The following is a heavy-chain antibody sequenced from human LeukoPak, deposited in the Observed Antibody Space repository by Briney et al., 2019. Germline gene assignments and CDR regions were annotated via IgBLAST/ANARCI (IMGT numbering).Heavy chain of an antibody. V-gene: IGHV4-4*09. CDR2: IYPSGST. J-gene: IGHJ4*02. Sequence: SETLSLTCTVSGGSISSYYWSWIRQPPGKGLEWIGYIYPSGSTNYNPSLKSRVTISVDTSKNQFSLKLSSVTAADTAVYYCARLGNWNHFDYWGQGTLVTVSS. CDR3: ARLGNWNHFDY. D-gene: IGHD1-1*01. CDR1: GGSISSYY.